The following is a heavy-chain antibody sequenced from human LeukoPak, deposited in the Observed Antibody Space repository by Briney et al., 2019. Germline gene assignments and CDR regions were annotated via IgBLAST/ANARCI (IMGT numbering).Heavy chain of an antibody. CDR1: GFTFSSYG. CDR3: AKDLLTRIAARPDGYYYGMDV. CDR2: ISYDGSNK. D-gene: IGHD6-6*01. V-gene: IGHV3-30*18. J-gene: IGHJ6*02. Sequence: GGSLRLSCAASGFTFSSYGMHWVRQAPGKGLEWVAVISYDGSNKYYADSVKGRFTISRDNSKNTLYLQMNSLRAEDTAVYYCAKDLLTRIAARPDGYYYGMDVWGQGTTVTVSS.